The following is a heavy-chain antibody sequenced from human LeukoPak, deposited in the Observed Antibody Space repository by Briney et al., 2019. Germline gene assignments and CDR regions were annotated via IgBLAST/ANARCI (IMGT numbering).Heavy chain of an antibody. CDR3: ARRRRLSHFDY. V-gene: IGHV3-23*01. CDR2: ISGSGGSA. CDR1: GFPFSSYA. J-gene: IGHJ4*02. D-gene: IGHD3-16*02. Sequence: PGGSLRLSCAASGFPFSSYAMSWVRQAPGKGLEWVSAISGSGGSAYYADSVKGRFTISRDNSKNTLYLQMNSLRAEDAAVYYCARRRRLSHFDYWGQGTLVTVSS.